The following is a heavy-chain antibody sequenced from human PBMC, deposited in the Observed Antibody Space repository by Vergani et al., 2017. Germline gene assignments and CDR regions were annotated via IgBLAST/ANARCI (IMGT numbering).Heavy chain of an antibody. CDR2: ISWNSGAV. D-gene: IGHD2-8*02. V-gene: IGHV3-9*01. Sequence: EVDLVESGGGLAQPGGSLRLSCEASGITFWKFGMHWVRQGPGKGLEWVSGISWNSGAVDYADSVRGRFTISRDNAKNSLFLEMNSLRFEDTAVYYWARDRGDWRYSRYFYNYYMDVWGKGTTVTVSS. CDR1: GITFWKFG. CDR3: ARDRGDWRYSRYFYNYYMDV. J-gene: IGHJ6*03.